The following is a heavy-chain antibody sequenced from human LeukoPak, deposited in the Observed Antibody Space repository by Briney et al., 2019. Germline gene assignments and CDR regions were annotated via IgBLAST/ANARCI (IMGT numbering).Heavy chain of an antibody. CDR2: IYYSGST. V-gene: IGHV4-59*01. J-gene: IGHJ4*02. D-gene: IGHD6-6*01. CDR3: AREGSVARPFDY. CDR1: GGSISSYY. Sequence: SETLSLTCPVSGGSISSYYWSWIRQPPGKGLEWIGYIYYSGSTNYNPSLKSRVTISVDTSKNQFSLKLSSVTAADTAVYYCAREGSVARPFDYWGQGTLVTVSS.